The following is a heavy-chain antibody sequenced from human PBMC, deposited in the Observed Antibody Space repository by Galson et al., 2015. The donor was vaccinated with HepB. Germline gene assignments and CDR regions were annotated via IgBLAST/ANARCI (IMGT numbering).Heavy chain of an antibody. Sequence: SLRLSCAASGFTFTRYPMHWLRQAPGRGLEWVAVISYDGTTTWYSDSVKGRFTISRDNSKNTLYLQMNSLRIEDTAVYYCARDAGEQWLENYFDHWGQGTPVTVSS. CDR2: ISYDGTTT. CDR1: GFTFTRYP. D-gene: IGHD6-19*01. CDR3: ARDAGEQWLENYFDH. V-gene: IGHV3-30*04. J-gene: IGHJ4*02.